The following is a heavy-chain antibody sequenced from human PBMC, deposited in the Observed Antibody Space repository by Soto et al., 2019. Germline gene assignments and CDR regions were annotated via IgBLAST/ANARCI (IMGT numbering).Heavy chain of an antibody. CDR1: GFTFSNAW. J-gene: IGHJ4*02. CDR2: IKSKTDGGTT. V-gene: IGHV3-15*01. CDR3: TTENMITFGGVIVNYEGFAY. D-gene: IGHD3-16*02. Sequence: GGSLRLSCAASGFTFSNAWMSWVRQAPGKGLEWVGRIKSKTDGGTTDYAAPVKGRFTISRDDSKNTLYLQMNSLKTEDTAVYYCTTENMITFGGVIVNYEGFAYWGQGTLVTVSS.